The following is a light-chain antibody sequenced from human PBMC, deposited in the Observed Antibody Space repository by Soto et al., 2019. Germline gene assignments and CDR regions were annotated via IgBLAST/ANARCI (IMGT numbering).Light chain of an antibody. J-gene: IGLJ3*02. CDR1: SGSVSTSYY. CDR2: NTN. Sequence: QAVVTQEPSFSVSPGGTVTLTCGLSSGSVSTSYYPNWYQQTPGQAPRSLIYNTNTRSSGVPDRFSGSILGNKADLTITGAQADDESDYYCVLYMGSGIWVFGGGTKLTV. CDR3: VLYMGSGIWV. V-gene: IGLV8-61*01.